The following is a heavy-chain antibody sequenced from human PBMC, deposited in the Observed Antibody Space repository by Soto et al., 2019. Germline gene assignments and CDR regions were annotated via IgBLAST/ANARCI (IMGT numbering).Heavy chain of an antibody. CDR2: ISSSSSYT. V-gene: IGHV3-11*05. J-gene: IGHJ6*02. D-gene: IGHD3-10*02. CDR1: GFTFSDYY. CDR3: ARNLPHVRGVKHYGMGV. Sequence: QVQLVESGGGLVKPGGSLRLSCAASGFTFSDYYMSWLRQAPGKGLEWVSYISSSSSYTNYADSVKGRFTISRDNAKNSLYLKLNSLRAQDTAVYYCARNLPHVRGVKHYGMGVWGQGTTVTVCS.